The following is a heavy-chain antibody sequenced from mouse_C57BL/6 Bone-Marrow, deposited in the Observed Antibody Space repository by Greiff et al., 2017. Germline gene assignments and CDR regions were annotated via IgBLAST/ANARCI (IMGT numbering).Heavy chain of an antibody. CDR1: GYAFTNYL. D-gene: IGHD2-2*01. CDR3: ARGRLRRRDWYFDV. CDR2: FTPGSGGT. Sequence: VQLQQSGAELVRPGTSVKVSCKASGYAFTNYLIEWVKQRPGQGLGWIGVFTPGSGGTNYYEKFKGKATLTADKSSSTAYMQLSSLTSEDSAVYFCARGRLRRRDWYFDVWGTGTTVTVSS. J-gene: IGHJ1*03. V-gene: IGHV1-54*01.